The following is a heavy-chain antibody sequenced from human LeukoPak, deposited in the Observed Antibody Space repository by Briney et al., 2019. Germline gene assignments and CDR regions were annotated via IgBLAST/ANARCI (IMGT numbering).Heavy chain of an antibody. CDR2: MNPNSGDT. V-gene: IGHV1-8*01. D-gene: IGHD3-10*01. Sequence: GASVKVSCKASGYTITSYDINWVRQATGQGLEWMGWMNPNSGDTGYVQKFQGRVTMTRDTSISTAYMELSSLTSEDAAVYYCARGGFGSGSYSDYWGQGTLVTVSS. CDR3: ARGGFGSGSYSDY. CDR1: GYTITSYD. J-gene: IGHJ4*02.